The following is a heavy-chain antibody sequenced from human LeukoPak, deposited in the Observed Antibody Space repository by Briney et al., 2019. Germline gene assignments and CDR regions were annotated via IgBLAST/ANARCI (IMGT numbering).Heavy chain of an antibody. CDR2: ISYDGSNK. J-gene: IGHJ4*02. V-gene: IGHV3-30*03. Sequence: GGSLRLSCAASGFTFSSYDMYWVRQAPGKGLEWEAAISYDGSNKYYTDSVKGRFTISRDNSKNTLSLQMNSLRAEDTAVYYCAREVYYHDSSGYYFDYWGQGTLVTVSS. D-gene: IGHD3-22*01. CDR3: AREVYYHDSSGYYFDY. CDR1: GFTFSSYD.